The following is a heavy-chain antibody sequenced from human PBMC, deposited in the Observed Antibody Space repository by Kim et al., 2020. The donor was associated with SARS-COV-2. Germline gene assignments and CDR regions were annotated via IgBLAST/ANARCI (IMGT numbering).Heavy chain of an antibody. J-gene: IGHJ4*02. CDR1: GYTFTSYG. V-gene: IGHV1-18*04. Sequence: ASVKVSCKASGYTFTSYGFSWVRQAPGQGLEWMGWISAYNGNTNYAQKLQGRVTMTTDTSTSTAYMELRSLRSDDTAVYYCASHRVGNSYGYFDYWGQGTLVTVSS. CDR3: ASHRVGNSYGYFDY. D-gene: IGHD5-18*01. CDR2: ISAYNGNT.